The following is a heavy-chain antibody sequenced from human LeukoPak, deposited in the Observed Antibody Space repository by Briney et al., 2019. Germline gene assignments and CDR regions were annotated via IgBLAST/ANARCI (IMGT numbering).Heavy chain of an antibody. V-gene: IGHV3-48*03. CDR1: GFTFSSYE. CDR3: TRDWSWGFDP. CDR2: ISSSGSAI. D-gene: IGHD1-26*01. J-gene: IGHJ5*02. Sequence: AGGSLRLSCAASGFTFSSYEMNWVRQAPGKGLECVSYISSSGSAIYYADSVKGRFTISRDNAKNSLYLLMNSLRAEDTAVCYCTRDWSWGFDPWGQGTLVTVSS.